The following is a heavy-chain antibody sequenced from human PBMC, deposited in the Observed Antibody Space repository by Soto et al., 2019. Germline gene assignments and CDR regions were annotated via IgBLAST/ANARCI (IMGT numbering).Heavy chain of an antibody. J-gene: IGHJ4*02. Sequence: SETLSLSCTVSGDSVTSGRYYWGWVRQAPGKGLEWIGSVPHAGNTYYNPSLKSRVTLLIDTSKNQFSLSLSSVTAADTAVYYCARPFAAQTLVGIDFWGQGLLVTVSS. D-gene: IGHD3-9*01. CDR3: ARPFAAQTLVGIDF. CDR2: VPHAGNT. V-gene: IGHV4-39*01. CDR1: GDSVTSGRYY.